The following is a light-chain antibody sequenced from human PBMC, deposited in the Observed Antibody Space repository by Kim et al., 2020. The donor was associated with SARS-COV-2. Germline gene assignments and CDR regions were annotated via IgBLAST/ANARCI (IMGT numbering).Light chain of an antibody. CDR3: SSYAGSNNFVV. CDR1: SSDVGGYNY. V-gene: IGLV2-8*01. Sequence: QSALTQPPSASGSPGQSVTISCTGTSSDVGGYNYVSWYQQYPGKAPKLMIYEVTKRPSGVPDRFSGSKSDNTASLTVSGLQAEDEADYYCSSYAGSNNFVVFGGGTQLTVL. J-gene: IGLJ2*01. CDR2: EVT.